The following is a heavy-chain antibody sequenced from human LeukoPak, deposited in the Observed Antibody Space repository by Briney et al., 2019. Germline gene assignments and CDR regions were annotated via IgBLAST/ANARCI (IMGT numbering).Heavy chain of an antibody. CDR3: ARVGGTQDY. D-gene: IGHD1-1*01. Sequence: PSETLSLTCTVSGGSISSYYWSWIRQPPGKGLEWIGYIYYSGSTNYNPSLKSRVTISVDTSKNQFSLKLSSVTAADTAVYYCARVGGTQDYWGQGTLVTVSS. CDR2: IYYSGST. J-gene: IGHJ4*02. V-gene: IGHV4-59*01. CDR1: GGSISSYY.